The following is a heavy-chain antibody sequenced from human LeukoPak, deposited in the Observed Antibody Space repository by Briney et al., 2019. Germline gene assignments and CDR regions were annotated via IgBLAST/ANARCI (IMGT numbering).Heavy chain of an antibody. Sequence: GGSLRLSCAASGFTFSNYWMSWVRQAPGKGLEWVANIKQDGSEKSYVDSVKGRFTISRDNAKNSLYLQMNSLRAEDTAVYYCATAYYDSSGYYPNWFDPWGQGTLVTVSS. V-gene: IGHV3-7*02. CDR3: ATAYYDSSGYYPNWFDP. J-gene: IGHJ5*02. CDR2: IKQDGSEK. D-gene: IGHD3-22*01. CDR1: GFTFSNYW.